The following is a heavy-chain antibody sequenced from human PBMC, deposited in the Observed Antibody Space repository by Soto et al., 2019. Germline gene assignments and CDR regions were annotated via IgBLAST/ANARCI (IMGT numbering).Heavy chain of an antibody. CDR3: ARLAPPSNYDYIWGSYRWGAFDI. CDR1: GGSISSSSYY. Sequence: SETLSLTCTVSGGSISSSSYYWGWIRQPPGKGLEWIGSIYYSGSTYYNPSLKSRVTISVDTSKNQFSLKLSSVTAADTAVYYCARLAPPSNYDYIWGSYRWGAFDIWGQGTMVTVSS. CDR2: IYYSGST. D-gene: IGHD3-16*02. V-gene: IGHV4-39*01. J-gene: IGHJ3*02.